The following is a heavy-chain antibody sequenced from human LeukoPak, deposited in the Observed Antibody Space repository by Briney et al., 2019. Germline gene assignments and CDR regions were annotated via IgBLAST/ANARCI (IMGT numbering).Heavy chain of an antibody. CDR1: GGSISSGDYY. V-gene: IGHV4-30-4*01. CDR3: ARQRCSSTSCYTIYGVEYFQH. CDR2: IYYSGST. Sequence: PSETLSLTCTVSGGSISSGDYYWSWIRQPPGKGLEWIGYIYYSGSTYYNPSLKSRVTISVDTSKNQFSLKLSSVTAADTAVYYCARQRCSSTSCYTIYGVEYFQHWGQGTLVTVSS. J-gene: IGHJ1*01. D-gene: IGHD2-2*02.